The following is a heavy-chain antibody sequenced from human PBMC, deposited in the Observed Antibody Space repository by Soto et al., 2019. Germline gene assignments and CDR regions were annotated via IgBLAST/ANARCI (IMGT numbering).Heavy chain of an antibody. J-gene: IGHJ4*02. CDR2: SRDKPQGYST. CDR1: GFTLSDQY. Sequence: GSLRLSCAGSGFTLSDQYIDWVRQAPGKGLEWVGRSRDKPQGYSTAYAASVKGRFTTSRDESKNSAYLQMNSLKTEDTAVYYCVRATYFSDSSGYTRCLYYWGQGTLVTVSS. D-gene: IGHD3-22*01. CDR3: VRATYFSDSSGYTRCLYY. V-gene: IGHV3-72*01.